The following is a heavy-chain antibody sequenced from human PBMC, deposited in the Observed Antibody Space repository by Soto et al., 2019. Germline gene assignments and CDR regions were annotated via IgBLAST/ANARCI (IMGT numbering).Heavy chain of an antibody. CDR2: ILSDGGNK. V-gene: IGHV3-30-3*01. Sequence: QVQLVESGGGVVQPGRSLRLSCAASGFTFSSYAMHWVRQAPGKGLEWVAVILSDGGNKYYADSVKGRFSISRDNSKNTRDLQMNSLRDEATAVYYCAREFQEYTYGLGPYSYGMDVWGQGTTVAVSS. CDR1: GFTFSSYA. J-gene: IGHJ6*02. D-gene: IGHD5-18*01. CDR3: AREFQEYTYGLGPYSYGMDV.